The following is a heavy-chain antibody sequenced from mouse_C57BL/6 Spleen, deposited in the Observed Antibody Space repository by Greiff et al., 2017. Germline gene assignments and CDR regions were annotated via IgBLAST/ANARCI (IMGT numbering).Heavy chain of an antibody. J-gene: IGHJ4*01. CDR1: GFTFTDYY. Sequence: EVKLVESGGGLVQPGGSLSLSCAASGFTFTDYYMSWVRQPPGKALEWLGFIRNKANGYTTEYSASVKGRFTISRDNSQSILYLQMKALRAEDSATYCCARSYDDDLGGYYYAMDYWGQGTSVTVSS. CDR3: ARSYDDDLGGYYYAMDY. D-gene: IGHD2-4*01. V-gene: IGHV7-3*01. CDR2: IRNKANGYTT.